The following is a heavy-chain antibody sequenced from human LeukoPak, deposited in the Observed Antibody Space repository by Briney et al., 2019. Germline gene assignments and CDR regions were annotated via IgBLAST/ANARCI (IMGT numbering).Heavy chain of an antibody. D-gene: IGHD6-13*01. J-gene: IGHJ3*02. Sequence: PSETLSLTCTVSGGSISSSSYYWGWIRQPPGKGLEWIGSIYHSGSTYYNPSLKSRVTISVDTSKNQFSLKLSSVTAADTAVYYCARVSVAAAAENAFDIWGQGTMVTVSS. CDR3: ARVSVAAAAENAFDI. V-gene: IGHV4-39*07. CDR2: IYHSGST. CDR1: GGSISSSSYY.